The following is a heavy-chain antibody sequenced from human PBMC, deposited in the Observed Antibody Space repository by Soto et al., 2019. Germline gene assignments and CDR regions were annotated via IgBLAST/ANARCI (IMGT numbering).Heavy chain of an antibody. V-gene: IGHV4-4*02. CDR1: GGSISTSNW. Sequence: QVRLQESGPGLVKPSGTLSLTCTVSGGSISTSNWWSWVRQPPGKGLEWIGEIYHSGSTNYNPSLKRRVTISVDKSKNQFSLKLSSVTAADTAVYYCAKKQYVVGVFDYWGQGTLVTVSS. CDR2: IYHSGST. CDR3: AKKQYVVGVFDY. J-gene: IGHJ4*02. D-gene: IGHD2-15*01.